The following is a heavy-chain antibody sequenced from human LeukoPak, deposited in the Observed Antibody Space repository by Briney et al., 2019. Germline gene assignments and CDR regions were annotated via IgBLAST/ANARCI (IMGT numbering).Heavy chain of an antibody. CDR1: GYTFTGYY. CDR3: ARDAWRIAARLNYYYYYVDV. D-gene: IGHD6-6*01. CDR2: INPNSGGT. J-gene: IGHJ6*03. Sequence: ASVKVSCKASGYTFTGYYMHWVRQAPGQGLEWMGWINPNSGGTNYAQKFQGRVTMTRDTSISTAYMELSRLRSDDTAVYYCARDAWRIAARLNYYYYYVDVWGKGTTVTVSS. V-gene: IGHV1-2*02.